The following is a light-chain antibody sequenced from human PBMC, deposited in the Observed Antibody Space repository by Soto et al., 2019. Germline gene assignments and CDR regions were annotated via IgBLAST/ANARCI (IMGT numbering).Light chain of an antibody. V-gene: IGKV3-20*01. CDR3: QQYGTSLS. Sequence: DIVLTQSPGTLSLSPGERATLSCRASQSVSSRYLAWYQQRPGQAPRLLIYGASSRATGIPDRFSGSGSGTDFTLTISRLEPEDFAIYYWQQYGTSLSFGGAAKVELK. J-gene: IGKJ4*01. CDR2: GAS. CDR1: QSVSSRY.